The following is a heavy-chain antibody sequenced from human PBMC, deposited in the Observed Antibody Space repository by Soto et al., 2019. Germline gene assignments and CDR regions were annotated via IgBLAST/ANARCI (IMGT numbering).Heavy chain of an antibody. CDR1: GFTFSSYA. J-gene: IGHJ6*02. CDR3: AKDLVDTEKYYYYYDGMDV. CDR2: ISGSGGST. D-gene: IGHD5-18*01. V-gene: IGHV3-23*01. Sequence: GGSLRLSCAASGFTFSSYAMSWVRQAPGKGLEWVSAISGSGGSTYYADSVKGRFTISRDNPKNTLYLQMNSLRAEDTAVYYWAKDLVDTEKYYYYYDGMDVWGQGTTVTVSS.